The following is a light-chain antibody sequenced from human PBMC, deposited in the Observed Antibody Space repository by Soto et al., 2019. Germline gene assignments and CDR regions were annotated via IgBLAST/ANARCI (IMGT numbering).Light chain of an antibody. CDR3: QHYGTSPST. J-gene: IGKJ1*01. Sequence: DTVLTQSPSTLSLTSGERATLPCRASQSISGTYLAWYQQKPGQAPRLLIYSASTRATGIPDRFSGSGAGTDFTLTSSRLEPEDFAVYYCQHYGTSPSTFGRGTKVDIK. CDR2: SAS. CDR1: QSISGTY. V-gene: IGKV3-20*01.